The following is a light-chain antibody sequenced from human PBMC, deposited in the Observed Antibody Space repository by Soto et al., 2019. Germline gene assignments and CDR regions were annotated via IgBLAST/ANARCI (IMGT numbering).Light chain of an antibody. Sequence: EIVLTQSPGTLSFSPGERATLTCRASQSVSSSYLAWFQQKPGQAPRLLIYGASSRATGIPDRFSGSGSGTDFTLTINRLEPEDFAVYFCQQYGSSSVTFGQGTKLEIK. J-gene: IGKJ2*01. CDR1: QSVSSSY. CDR3: QQYGSSSVT. CDR2: GAS. V-gene: IGKV3-20*01.